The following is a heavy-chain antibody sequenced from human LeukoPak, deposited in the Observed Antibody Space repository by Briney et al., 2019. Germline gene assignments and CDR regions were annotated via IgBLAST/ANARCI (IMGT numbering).Heavy chain of an antibody. Sequence: GGSLRLSCAASGFTFSSNWMHWVRQAPGKGLVWVSRINNDGSGTSYADSVKGRFTISRDNAKNTLYLQMNGLRVEDTAVYYCAKRGDGYNNGMDVWGQGTTVTVSS. CDR1: GFTFSSNW. V-gene: IGHV3-74*01. J-gene: IGHJ6*02. CDR3: AKRGDGYNNGMDV. D-gene: IGHD5-24*01. CDR2: INNDGSGT.